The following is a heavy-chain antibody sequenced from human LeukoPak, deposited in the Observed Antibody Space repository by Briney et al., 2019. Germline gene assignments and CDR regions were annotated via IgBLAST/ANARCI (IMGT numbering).Heavy chain of an antibody. Sequence: SETLSLTCTVSGDSITSRTSCWSWIRQSPTNGLQWITCMYHTGGTFYSPSLRSRVVISLDASKNQFSLKLNSVTAADTAVYYCARHVAMAAKYDYWGQGIPVIVSS. J-gene: IGHJ4*02. CDR3: ARHVAMAAKYDY. V-gene: IGHV4-39*01. D-gene: IGHD6-19*01. CDR1: GDSITSRTSC. CDR2: MYHTGGT.